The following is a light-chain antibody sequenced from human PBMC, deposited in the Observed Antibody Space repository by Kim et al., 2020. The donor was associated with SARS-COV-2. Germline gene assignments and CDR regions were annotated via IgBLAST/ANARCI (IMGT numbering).Light chain of an antibody. Sequence: LSPGERATRYCRASQSVSSSYLAWYQQKPGQAPRLLIYGASSRATGIPDRFSGSGSGTDFTLTISRLEPEDFAVYYCQQYGSSPYSFGQGTKLEI. CDR2: GAS. J-gene: IGKJ2*03. CDR1: QSVSSSY. CDR3: QQYGSSPYS. V-gene: IGKV3-20*01.